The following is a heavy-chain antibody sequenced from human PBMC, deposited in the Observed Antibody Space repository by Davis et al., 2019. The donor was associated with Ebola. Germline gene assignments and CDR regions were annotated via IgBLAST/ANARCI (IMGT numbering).Heavy chain of an antibody. Sequence: SVKVSCKASGGTFSSYTISWVRQAPGQGLEWRGRIIPILGIANYAQKFQGRVTITADKSTSTAYMELSSLRSDDTAVYYCARMGIAVAGTTGGFDYWGQGTLVTVSS. V-gene: IGHV1-69*02. CDR3: ARMGIAVAGTTGGFDY. CDR2: IIPILGIA. D-gene: IGHD6-19*01. CDR1: GGTFSSYT. J-gene: IGHJ4*02.